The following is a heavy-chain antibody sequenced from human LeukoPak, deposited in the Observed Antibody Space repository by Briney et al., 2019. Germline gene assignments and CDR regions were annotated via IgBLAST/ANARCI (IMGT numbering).Heavy chain of an antibody. Sequence: GGSLRLSCAASGFTFSSYAMHWVRQAPGKGLEWVAVISYDGSNKYYADSVKGRFTISRDNSKNTLYLQMNSLRAEDTAVYYCARGMITVGGVIGQHRFGYWGQGTLVTVSS. CDR1: GFTFSSYA. J-gene: IGHJ4*02. D-gene: IGHD3-16*02. CDR2: ISYDGSNK. V-gene: IGHV3-30*04. CDR3: ARGMITVGGVIGQHRFGY.